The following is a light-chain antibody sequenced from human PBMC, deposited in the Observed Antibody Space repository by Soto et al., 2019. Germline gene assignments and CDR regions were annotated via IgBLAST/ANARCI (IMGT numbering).Light chain of an antibody. V-gene: IGKV1-39*01. CDR2: AAS. J-gene: IGKJ1*01. Sequence: DIQMTQSPSSLSASVGDRVTITCRASQPVTTYLSWYQQKPGKAPTLLIYAASRLQSGVPSRFSAGGSGTEFTLSINSLLPEDFATYYCQQSYIAPWTFGQGTKVDIK. CDR1: QPVTTY. CDR3: QQSYIAPWT.